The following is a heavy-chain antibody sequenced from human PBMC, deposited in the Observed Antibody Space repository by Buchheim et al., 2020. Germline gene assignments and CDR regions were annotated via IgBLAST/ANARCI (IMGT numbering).Heavy chain of an antibody. D-gene: IGHD2-8*01. CDR2: ISSISSYI. CDR1: GFTFSSYS. J-gene: IGHJ6*02. V-gene: IGHV3-21*01. CDR3: ARLMVYASLFSGGMDV. Sequence: EVQLVESGGGLVKPGGSLRLSCAASGFTFSSYSMNWVRQAPGKGLEWVSSISSISSYIYYADSVKGRFTISRDNAKNSLYPQMNSLRAEDTAVYYCARLMVYASLFSGGMDVWGQGTT.